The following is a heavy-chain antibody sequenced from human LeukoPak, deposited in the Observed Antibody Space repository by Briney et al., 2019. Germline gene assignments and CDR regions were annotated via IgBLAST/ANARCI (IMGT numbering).Heavy chain of an antibody. CDR2: ISYDGSDK. Sequence: PGRSLRLSCAASGLTLSNYGMHWVRQAPGKGLEWVAVISYDGSDKYYADSVKGRFTISRDNSKNTLSLQMNSLRAEDTAVYYCAKGSNGYGDYWGQGTLVTVSS. J-gene: IGHJ4*02. V-gene: IGHV3-30*18. CDR3: AKGSNGYGDY. CDR1: GLTLSNYG. D-gene: IGHD5-18*01.